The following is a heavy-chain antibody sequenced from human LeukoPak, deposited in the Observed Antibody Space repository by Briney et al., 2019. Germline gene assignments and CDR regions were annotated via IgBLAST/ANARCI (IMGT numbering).Heavy chain of an antibody. V-gene: IGHV4-59*01. CDR2: IYYSGST. CDR1: GGSISSYY. Sequence: SETLSLTCTVSGGSISSYYWSWIRQPPGKGLEWIGYIYYSGSTNYNPSLKSRVTISVDTSKNQFSLKLSSVTAADTAVYYCARGRYYDSRDSFGYWGQGILVTVSS. CDR3: ARGRYYDSRDSFGY. D-gene: IGHD3-22*01. J-gene: IGHJ4*02.